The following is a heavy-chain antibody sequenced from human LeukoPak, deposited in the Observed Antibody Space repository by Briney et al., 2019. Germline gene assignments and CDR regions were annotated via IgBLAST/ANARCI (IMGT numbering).Heavy chain of an antibody. Sequence: GGSLRLSCAASGFTFSAFGMHWVRQAPGKGLEWVTFIPYDGSDKYYADSVKGRFTISRDNSKNTLYLQVNSLRAEDTAVYYCAKLTYYDSSAYYYLGYSYYMDVWGTGTTVTISS. CDR3: AKLTYYDSSAYYYLGYSYYMDV. D-gene: IGHD3-22*01. V-gene: IGHV3-30*02. CDR1: GFTFSAFG. CDR2: IPYDGSDK. J-gene: IGHJ6*03.